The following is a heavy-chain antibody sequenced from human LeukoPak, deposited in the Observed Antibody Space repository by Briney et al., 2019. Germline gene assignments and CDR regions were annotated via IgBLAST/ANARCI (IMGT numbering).Heavy chain of an antibody. Sequence: SGPALVIPTPILTLTCTFSWFSLSTSGMRVSWMRQPPGKALEWLTRYDWVHDKFYNTSLKTRLTISKDTSKNQVVLTMTNMDPVDTATYYCARTLTATTFDYWGQGTLVTVS. CDR2: YDWVHDK. CDR1: WFSLSTSGMR. J-gene: IGHJ4*02. V-gene: IGHV2-70*04. CDR3: ARTLTATTFDY. D-gene: IGHD1-20*01.